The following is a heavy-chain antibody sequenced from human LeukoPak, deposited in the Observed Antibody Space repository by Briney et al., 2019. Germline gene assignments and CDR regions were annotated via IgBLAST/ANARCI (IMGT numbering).Heavy chain of an antibody. J-gene: IGHJ4*02. D-gene: IGHD5-12*01. CDR1: GDSFGTYG. CDR3: ARVAATIIPNYFDY. V-gene: IGHV1-69*05. Sequence: ASVKVSCKASGDSFGTYGITWVRQAPGEGLEWMGGFNPIFGSAQYAQKFQGRVTMTTDTSTSTAYMELRSLRSDDTAVYYCARVAATIIPNYFDYWGQGTLVTVSS. CDR2: FNPIFGSA.